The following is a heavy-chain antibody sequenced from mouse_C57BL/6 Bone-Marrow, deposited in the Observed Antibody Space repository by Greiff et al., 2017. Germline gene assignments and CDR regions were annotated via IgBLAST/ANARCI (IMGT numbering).Heavy chain of an antibody. D-gene: IGHD1-1*01. Sequence: EVQLQESGPELVKPGDSVKISCKASGYSFTGYFMNWVMQSHGKSLEWIGRINPYNGDTFYNQKFKGKATLTVDKSASTAQMELRSLTSEDSAVYYCARDYYGSSNYFDYWGQGTTLTVSS. V-gene: IGHV1-20*01. CDR1: GYSFTGYF. CDR2: INPYNGDT. J-gene: IGHJ2*01. CDR3: ARDYYGSSNYFDY.